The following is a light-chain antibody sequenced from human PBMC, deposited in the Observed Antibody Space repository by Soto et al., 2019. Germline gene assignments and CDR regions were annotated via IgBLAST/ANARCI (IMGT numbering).Light chain of an antibody. CDR2: SNN. CDR1: SSNNGSNT. V-gene: IGLV1-44*01. J-gene: IGLJ3*02. CDR3: AAWDDSLNGFWV. Sequence: QSVLTQSPSASGTPGQRVTISCSGSSSNNGSNTVNWYQQLPGTAPKLLIYSNNQRPSGVPDRFSGSKSGTSASLAISGLQSEAEADYYCAAWDDSLNGFWVFGGGTQLTVL.